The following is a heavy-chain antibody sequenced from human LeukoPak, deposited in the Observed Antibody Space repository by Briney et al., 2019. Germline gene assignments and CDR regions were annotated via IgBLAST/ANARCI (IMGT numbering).Heavy chain of an antibody. J-gene: IGHJ4*02. CDR1: GYTFISYG. D-gene: IGHD2-15*01. CDR3: ARVNDIAVVAAAAPHYEY. CDR2: ISAYKGVT. Sequence: ASVKVSCKPSGYTFISYGISWVRQAPGQGLEWVGWISAYKGVTDYAQKFQGRVAMTTDTSTRTVYMELRSLTFEDTAVYYFARVNDIAVVAAAAPHYEYWGQGTLVTVSS. V-gene: IGHV1-18*01.